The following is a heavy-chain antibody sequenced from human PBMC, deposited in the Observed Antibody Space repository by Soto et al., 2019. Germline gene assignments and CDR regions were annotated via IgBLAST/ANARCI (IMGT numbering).Heavy chain of an antibody. J-gene: IGHJ4*02. CDR2: ISYDGNNK. V-gene: IGHV3-30*04. D-gene: IGHD6-6*01. CDR3: ARQSYSGSSLLKY. CDR1: GFTFSGSA. Sequence: GGSLRLSCAASGFTFSGSAMHWVRQAPGKGLEWVALISYDGNNKYYADSVKGRFTISRDNSKNTLYLQMNSLRAEDTAVYYCARQSYSGSSLLKYWGQGTLVTVSS.